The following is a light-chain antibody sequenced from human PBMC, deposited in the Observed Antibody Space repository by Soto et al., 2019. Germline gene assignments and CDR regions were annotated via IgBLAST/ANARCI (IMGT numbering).Light chain of an antibody. CDR1: SSDFGAYNY. J-gene: IGLJ1*01. Sequence: QSVLTQPASVSGSPGQSITISCTGTSSDFGAYNYVSWYQHHPGKVPKLLIYEVTNRPSGVSDRFSGSKSGNTASLTISGLQADDDADYYCSSKRDSSTLFVFGTGTKVTVL. CDR3: SSKRDSSTLFV. V-gene: IGLV2-14*01. CDR2: EVT.